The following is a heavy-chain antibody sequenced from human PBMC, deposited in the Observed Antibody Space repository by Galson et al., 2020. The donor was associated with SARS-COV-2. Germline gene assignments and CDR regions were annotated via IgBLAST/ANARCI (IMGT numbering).Heavy chain of an antibody. D-gene: IGHD2-15*01. CDR1: GFSFSTYA. V-gene: IGHV3-23*01. Sequence: GGSLRLSCAASGFSFSTYAMTWVRQAPGKGLEWVSSINGNGERIYYADSVKGRFTISRDNPKETLYLQMDSLRAEDTAVYYCAKDAVAASLRHYYFDYWGPGALVSVSS. J-gene: IGHJ4*02. CDR2: INGNGERI. CDR3: AKDAVAASLRHYYFDY.